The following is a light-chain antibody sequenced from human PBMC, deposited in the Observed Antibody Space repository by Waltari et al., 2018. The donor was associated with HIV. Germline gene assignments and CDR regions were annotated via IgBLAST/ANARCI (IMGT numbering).Light chain of an antibody. CDR3: STWDDSLSGVL. V-gene: IGLV1-47*01. J-gene: IGLJ2*01. CDR1: SSNLGRNF. CDR2: TNN. Sequence: QSVLTQPPSASGTPGQRVTISCSGSSSNLGRNFVYWYQQLPETAPKLIIHTNNQRPSGVPDRFSGSKSGTSASLAISGLRSEDEAYYYCSTWDDSLSGVLFGGGTKLTVL.